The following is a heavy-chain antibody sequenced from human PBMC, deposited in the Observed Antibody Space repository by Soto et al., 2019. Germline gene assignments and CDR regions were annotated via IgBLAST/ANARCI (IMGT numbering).Heavy chain of an antibody. J-gene: IGHJ4*02. V-gene: IGHV3-30*18. CDR2: ISYDGSNK. CDR1: GCTFSSYG. CDR3: AKERISPGDD. Sequence: QVQLVESGGGVVQPGRYLRLSCAASGCTFSSYGMHWVRQAPGKGLEWVAVISYDGSNKYYADSVKGRFTISRDNSKNTLYLQMNSLRAEDTAVYYCAKERISPGDDWGQGTLVTVSS. D-gene: IGHD1-26*01.